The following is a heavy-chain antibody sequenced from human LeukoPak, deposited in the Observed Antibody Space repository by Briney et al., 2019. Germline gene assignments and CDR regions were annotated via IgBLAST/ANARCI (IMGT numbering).Heavy chain of an antibody. J-gene: IGHJ6*02. Sequence: SVTVSCKASGGTFSSYAISWVRQAPGQGLEWMGGIIPIFGTANYAQKFQGRVTITADESTSTAYMELSSLRSEDTAVYYCARAGCCSSTSCYYYDYYYGMDVWGQGTTVTVSS. D-gene: IGHD2-2*01. CDR2: IIPIFGTA. CDR1: GGTFSSYA. CDR3: ARAGCCSSTSCYYYDYYYGMDV. V-gene: IGHV1-69*13.